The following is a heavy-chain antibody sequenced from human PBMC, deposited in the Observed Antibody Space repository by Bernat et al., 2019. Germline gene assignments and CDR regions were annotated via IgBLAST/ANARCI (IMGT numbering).Heavy chain of an antibody. CDR1: GFTFSSYA. CDR3: ARDEYVGSWYWVDY. Sequence: QVQLVESGGGVVQPGRSLRLSCAASGFTFSSYAMHWVRQAPGKGLEWVAVISYDGSNKYYADSVKGRFTISRDNSKNTLYLQMNSLRAEDTAMYYCARDEYVGSWYWVDYWGQGTLVTVSS. J-gene: IGHJ4*02. D-gene: IGHD6-13*01. CDR2: ISYDGSNK. V-gene: IGHV3-30-3*01.